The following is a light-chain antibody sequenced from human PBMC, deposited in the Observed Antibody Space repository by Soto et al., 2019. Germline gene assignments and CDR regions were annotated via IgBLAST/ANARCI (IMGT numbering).Light chain of an antibody. Sequence: QSVLTQPPSVSAAPGQKVTISCSGSSSNIGNIYVSWYQQLPGTAPKLLIYDNNKRPSGIPDRFSGSKSGTSATLGITGLQTGDEADYYCGTWDSSLSAGGNVVFGGGTKLTVL. CDR1: SSNIGNIY. J-gene: IGLJ2*01. V-gene: IGLV1-51*01. CDR3: GTWDSSLSAGGNVV. CDR2: DNN.